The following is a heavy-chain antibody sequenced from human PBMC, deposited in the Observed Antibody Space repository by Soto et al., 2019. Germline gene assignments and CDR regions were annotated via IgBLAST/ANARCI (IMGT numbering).Heavy chain of an antibody. J-gene: IGHJ4*02. CDR1: GGSISGSYYY. Sequence: SETLSLTCAVSGGSISGSYYYWAWLRQSPGKGPEWIGSVFYTGFTSYNPSLESRVSVSVDTSKSQFSLKLSAVTAADTAVYYCATSQKGYNWDYFDHWGQGALVTVSS. CDR3: ATSQKGYNWDYFDH. CDR2: VFYTGFT. V-gene: IGHV4-39*01. D-gene: IGHD1-20*01.